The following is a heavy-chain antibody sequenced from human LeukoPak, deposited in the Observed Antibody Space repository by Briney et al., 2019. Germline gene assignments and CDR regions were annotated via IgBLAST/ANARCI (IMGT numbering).Heavy chain of an antibody. CDR3: AKKWGVGTTTLDYFDY. J-gene: IGHJ4*02. Sequence: PGGSLRLSCAGSGFILSNYWMSWVRQAPGKGLEWVSGISGNAGSTYYADSVKGRFTISRDNSKNTLYLQMNSLTDDDTAVYYCAKKWGVGTTTLDYFDYWGQGTLVTVSS. V-gene: IGHV3-23*01. CDR2: ISGNAGST. CDR1: GFILSNYW. D-gene: IGHD1-26*01.